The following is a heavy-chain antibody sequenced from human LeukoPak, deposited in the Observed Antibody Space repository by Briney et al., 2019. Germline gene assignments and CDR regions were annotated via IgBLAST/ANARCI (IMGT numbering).Heavy chain of an antibody. Sequence: SETLSLTCTVSGGSISSYYWSWIRQPPGKGLEWIGYIYYSGSTNYNPSLKSRVTISVDTSKNQFSLKLSSVTAADTAVYYCARETNALGYCSGGSCYSDYWGQGTLVTVSS. CDR3: ARETNALGYCSGGSCYSDY. V-gene: IGHV4-59*12. D-gene: IGHD2-15*01. CDR2: IYYSGST. CDR1: GGSISSYY. J-gene: IGHJ4*02.